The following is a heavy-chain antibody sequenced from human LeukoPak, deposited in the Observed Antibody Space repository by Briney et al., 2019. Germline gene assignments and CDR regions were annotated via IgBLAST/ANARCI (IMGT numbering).Heavy chain of an antibody. CDR2: TSYDGTNK. V-gene: IGHV3-30-3*01. Sequence: GGSLRLSCAGSGFTFSYYAMHWVRQAPGKGLEWVAVTSYDGTNKYYADSVEGRFTISRDNSKNTVYLHLNSLKSGDTALYYCAKDRNPGIQLGFLFDSWGQGTLVTVSS. CDR3: AKDRNPGIQLGFLFDS. CDR1: GFTFSYYA. J-gene: IGHJ4*02. D-gene: IGHD1-1*01.